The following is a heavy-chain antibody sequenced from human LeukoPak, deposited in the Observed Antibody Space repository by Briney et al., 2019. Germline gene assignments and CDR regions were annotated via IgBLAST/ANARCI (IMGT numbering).Heavy chain of an antibody. CDR3: ARAPYDYGWGSYPILIWFDP. CDR2: IYYSGST. D-gene: IGHD3-16*02. V-gene: IGHV4-31*03. Sequence: SQTLSLTCTVSGGSISSGGYYWSWIRQHPGKGLEWIGYIYYSGSTYYNPSLKSRVTISVDTSKNQFSLKLSSVTAADTAVYYCARAPYDYGWGSYPILIWFDPWGQGTLVTVSS. J-gene: IGHJ5*02. CDR1: GGSISSGGYY.